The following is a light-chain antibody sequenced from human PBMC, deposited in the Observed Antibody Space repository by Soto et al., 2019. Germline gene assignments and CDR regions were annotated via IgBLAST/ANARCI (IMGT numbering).Light chain of an antibody. CDR3: QQYYSTPHT. CDR2: WAS. CDR1: QSVFSSSNSKNY. Sequence: DIVMTQSPDSLAVSLGERATINCESSQSVFSSSNSKNYLAWYQQKPGQPPKLLIYWASTRESGVPDRFSGSGSGTDFTLTISSLQAEDVAVYYCQQYYSTPHTFGQGTKVEIK. V-gene: IGKV4-1*01. J-gene: IGKJ1*01.